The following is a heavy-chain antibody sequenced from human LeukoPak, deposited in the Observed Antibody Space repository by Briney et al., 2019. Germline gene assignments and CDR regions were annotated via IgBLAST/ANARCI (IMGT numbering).Heavy chain of an antibody. D-gene: IGHD6-13*01. CDR2: IYYSGST. J-gene: IGHJ2*01. Sequence: SETLPLTCTVSGGSISSYYWSWIRQPPGKGLEWIGYIYYSGSTNYNPSLKSRVTISVDTSKNQFSLKLSSVTAADTAVYYCAGVYYSSSYDYWYFDLWGRGTLVTVSS. V-gene: IGHV4-59*01. CDR1: GGSISSYY. CDR3: AGVYYSSSYDYWYFDL.